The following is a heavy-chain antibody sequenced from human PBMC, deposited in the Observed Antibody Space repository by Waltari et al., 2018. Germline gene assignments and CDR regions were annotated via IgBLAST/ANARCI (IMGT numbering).Heavy chain of an antibody. CDR1: GFSFSGTS. V-gene: IGHV3-30-3*01. J-gene: IGHJ4*02. CDR2: ISYDGTNI. Sequence: QVQLVESGGGVVQPGRSLRLSCAASGFSFSGTSMHWVRQAPGKGLEWVAVISYDGTNIHYADSVRGRFIVSRDNSKNTLYLQMDSLRDEDTAVYYCARDIILSGRDSSIGYFDYWGQGTLLTVSS. CDR3: ARDIILSGRDSSIGYFDY. D-gene: IGHD6-6*01.